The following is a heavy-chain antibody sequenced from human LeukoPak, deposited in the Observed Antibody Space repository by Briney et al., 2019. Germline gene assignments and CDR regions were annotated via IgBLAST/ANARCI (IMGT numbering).Heavy chain of an antibody. V-gene: IGHV5-51*01. CDR3: AFSRARLYYFDY. D-gene: IGHD2/OR15-2a*01. CDR1: GYSFSSYW. J-gene: IGHJ4*02. CDR2: IYPGDSDT. Sequence: GESLKISCKGSGYSFSSYWIGWVRQMPGEGLEWMGIIYPGDSDTIYNPSFQGQVTISADKSISTAYLQWSSLKASDTAMYHCAFSRARLYYFDYWGQGTLVTVSS.